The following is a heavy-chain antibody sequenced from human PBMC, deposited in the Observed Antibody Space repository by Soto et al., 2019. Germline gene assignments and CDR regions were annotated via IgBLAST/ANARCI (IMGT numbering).Heavy chain of an antibody. CDR1: GYTFTSYG. V-gene: IGHV1-18*01. J-gene: IGHJ6*02. CDR2: ISAYNGNT. Sequence: QVQLVQSGAEVKKPGASVKVSCKASGYTFTSYGITWVRQAPGQGLEWMGWISAYNGNTNYAQKVQGRVTMTTDTSTITAYMELRSLRSDDTAVYYCAISGYCTNGVCPYYYGMDVWGQGTTVTVSS. CDR3: AISGYCTNGVCPYYYGMDV. D-gene: IGHD2-8*01.